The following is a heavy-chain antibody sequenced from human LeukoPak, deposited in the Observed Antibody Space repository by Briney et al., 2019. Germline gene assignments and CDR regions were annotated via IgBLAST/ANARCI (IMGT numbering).Heavy chain of an antibody. D-gene: IGHD3-3*01. V-gene: IGHV1-18*01. CDR3: ARTFDFWSGYYKETGNWFDP. CDR1: GYTFTSYG. J-gene: IGHJ5*02. Sequence: ASVKVSCKASGYTFTSYGISWVRQAPGQGLEWMGWISAYNGNTNYAQKLQGRVTMTTDTSTSTAYMELRSLRSDDTAVYYCARTFDFWSGYYKETGNWFDPWGQGTLVTVSS. CDR2: ISAYNGNT.